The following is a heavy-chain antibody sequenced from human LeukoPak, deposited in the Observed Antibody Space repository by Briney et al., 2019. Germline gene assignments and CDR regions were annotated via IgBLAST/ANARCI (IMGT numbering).Heavy chain of an antibody. Sequence: GGSLRLPCAASGFTFSSYSMNWVRQAPGKGLEWVSYISSSGSTIYYADSVKGRFTISRDNAKNSLYLQMNSLRAEDTAVYYCARGIAADFDYWGQGTLVTVSS. CDR1: GFTFSSYS. D-gene: IGHD6-13*01. V-gene: IGHV3-48*04. CDR3: ARGIAADFDY. CDR2: ISSSGSTI. J-gene: IGHJ4*02.